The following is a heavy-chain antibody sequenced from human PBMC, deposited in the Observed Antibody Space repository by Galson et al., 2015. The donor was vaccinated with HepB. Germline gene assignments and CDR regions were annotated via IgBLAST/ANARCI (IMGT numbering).Heavy chain of an antibody. V-gene: IGHV3-48*01. Sequence: SLRLSCAASGFTFSSYTMNWVRQAPGKGLESVSYISSTGTTMYYAHSVKGRFTISRDDSKNTVSLQMNSLGAEDSAVYYCGRDFSYGSLDFGNWGQGTLVTVFS. CDR2: ISSTGTTM. CDR1: GFTFSSYT. D-gene: IGHD6-6*01. CDR3: GRDFSYGSLDFGN. J-gene: IGHJ4*02.